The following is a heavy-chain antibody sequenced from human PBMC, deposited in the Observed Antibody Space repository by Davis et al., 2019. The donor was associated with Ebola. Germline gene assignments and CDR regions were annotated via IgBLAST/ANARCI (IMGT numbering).Heavy chain of an antibody. CDR3: ARDTCSSTSCYLMDV. D-gene: IGHD2-2*01. J-gene: IGHJ6*02. V-gene: IGHV1-2*04. CDR2: INPNSGGT. CDR1: GYTFTGYY. Sequence: ASVKVSCKASGYTFTGYYMHWVRQAPGQGLEWMGWINPNSGGTNYAQKFQGWVTMPRDTSISTAYMELSRLRSDDTAVYYCARDTCSSTSCYLMDVWGQGTTVTVSS.